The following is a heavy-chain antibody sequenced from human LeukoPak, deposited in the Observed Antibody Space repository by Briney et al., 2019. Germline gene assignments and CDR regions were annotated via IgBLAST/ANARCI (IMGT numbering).Heavy chain of an antibody. Sequence: GTSLRLSCAASGFTFESYTIHWVRQAPGKGLEWVAVISRDESNKYYGDSVKGRFTISRDNSKNTLYLHMNSLRAEDTAVYYGARVRYCSGGSCYFYNAMDVWGQGTTVTVSS. CDR1: GFTFESYT. V-gene: IGHV3-30*04. CDR3: ARVRYCSGGSCYFYNAMDV. J-gene: IGHJ6*02. D-gene: IGHD2-15*01. CDR2: ISRDESNK.